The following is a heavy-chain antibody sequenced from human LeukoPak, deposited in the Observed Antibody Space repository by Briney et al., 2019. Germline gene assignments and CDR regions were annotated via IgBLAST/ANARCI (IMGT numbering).Heavy chain of an antibody. J-gene: IGHJ6*02. CDR3: ARDPFWGVNYYGMDV. V-gene: IGHV4-31*03. D-gene: IGHD3-10*01. CDR2: IYYSGST. CDR1: GGSISSGGYY. Sequence: TSETLSLTCTVSGGSISSGGYYWSWIRQHPGKGLEWIGYIYYSGSTYYNPSLKSRVTISVDTSKNQFSLKLSSVTAADTAVYYCARDPFWGVNYYGMDVWGQGTTVTVSS.